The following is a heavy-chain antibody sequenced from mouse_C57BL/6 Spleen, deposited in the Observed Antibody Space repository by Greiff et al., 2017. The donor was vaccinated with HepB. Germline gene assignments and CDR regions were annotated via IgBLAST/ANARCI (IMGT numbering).Heavy chain of an antibody. Sequence: VQLQQPGAELVRPGSSVKLSCKASGYTFTSYWMHWVKQRPIQGLEWIGNIDPSDSETHYNQKFKDKATLTVDKSSSTAYMQLSSLTSDDSAVYYCARGTLNYGRTLYYFDYWGQGTTLTVSS. CDR3: ARGTLNYGRTLYYFDY. J-gene: IGHJ2*01. CDR2: IDPSDSET. D-gene: IGHD1-1*01. V-gene: IGHV1-52*01. CDR1: GYTFTSYW.